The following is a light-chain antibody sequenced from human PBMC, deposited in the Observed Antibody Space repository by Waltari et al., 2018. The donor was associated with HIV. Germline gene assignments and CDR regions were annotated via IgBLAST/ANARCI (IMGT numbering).Light chain of an antibody. Sequence: QSALTQPASVSGSPGQSITISCTGINVDVGAFKFVSWYQHHPGKAPKLIIYEVHNRPSGVSDRVSGYKSGNSASLTISGLQTADEADYYCTSYTSGSVLFGGGTNLTVL. CDR3: TSYTSGSVL. CDR1: NVDVGAFKF. J-gene: IGLJ2*01. V-gene: IGLV2-14*01. CDR2: EVH.